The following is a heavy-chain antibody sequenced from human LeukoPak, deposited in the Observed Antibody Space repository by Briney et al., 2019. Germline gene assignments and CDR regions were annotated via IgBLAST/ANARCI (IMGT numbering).Heavy chain of an antibody. CDR3: AREAGDSSGYYYYYYYGMDV. V-gene: IGHV1-8*01. CDR2: MNPNSGNT. J-gene: IGHJ6*02. CDR1: GYTFTSYD. D-gene: IGHD3-22*01. Sequence: ASVKVSCTASGYTFTSYDINWVREATGQGLEWMGWMNPNSGNTGYAQKFQGRVTMTRNTSISTAYMELSSLRSEDTAVYYCAREAGDSSGYYYYYYYGMDVWGQGTTVTVSS.